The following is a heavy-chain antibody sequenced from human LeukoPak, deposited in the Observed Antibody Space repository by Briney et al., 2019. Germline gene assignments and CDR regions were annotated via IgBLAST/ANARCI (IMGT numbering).Heavy chain of an antibody. CDR1: GYTLTELS. Sequence: GASVNVSCKVSGYTLTELSMHWVRQAPGKGLEWMGGFYPEDGETIYAQKFQGRVTMTEDTSTDTAYMELSSLRSEDTAVYYCATAYDFWSGLGLSGAFDIWGQGTMVTVSS. J-gene: IGHJ3*02. CDR2: FYPEDGET. V-gene: IGHV1-24*01. D-gene: IGHD3-3*01. CDR3: ATAYDFWSGLGLSGAFDI.